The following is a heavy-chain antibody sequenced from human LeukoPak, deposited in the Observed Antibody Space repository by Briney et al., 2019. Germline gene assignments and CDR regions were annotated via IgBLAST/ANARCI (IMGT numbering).Heavy chain of an antibody. CDR1: GPSVSSSY. CDR3: ARTRAPYGDYVKYFDH. CDR2: MYYSDRT. V-gene: IGHV4-59*02. J-gene: IGHJ4*02. D-gene: IGHD4-17*01. Sequence: SETLSLTCTLSGPSVSSSYWSWIRQPPGKGLEWVGYMYYSDRTNYHPSLKSRATISVDPSNRQIFLSLTSVTAAATAFYYCARTRAPYGDYVKYFDHWGQGVLVTVSS.